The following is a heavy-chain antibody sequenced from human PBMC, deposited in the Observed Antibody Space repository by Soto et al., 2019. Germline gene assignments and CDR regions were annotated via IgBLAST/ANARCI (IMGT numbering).Heavy chain of an antibody. J-gene: IGHJ6*04. Sequence: QVQLQESGPGLVKPSQTLSLTCTVSGGSISSGGYYWSWIRQHPGKGLEWIGYIYYSGSTYYNPSPKSRVPKSEAPSKTQSSLRLTPGTAAATPVYYLPGFLVVDAPTVMAVGAKGPTFPV. CDR2: IYYSGST. CDR1: GGSISSGGYY. V-gene: IGHV4-31*03. D-gene: IGHD3-3*01. CDR3: PGFLVVDAPTVMAV.